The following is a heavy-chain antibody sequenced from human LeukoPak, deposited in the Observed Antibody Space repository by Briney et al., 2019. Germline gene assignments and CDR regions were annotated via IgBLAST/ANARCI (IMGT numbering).Heavy chain of an antibody. CDR2: IIPILGIA. Sequence: SVEVSCKASGGTFSSYAISWVRQAPGQGLEWMGRIIPILGIANYAQKFQGRVTITADKSTSTAYMELSSLRSEDTAVYYCARDLAYYYGSGSENDYWGQGTLVTVSS. D-gene: IGHD3-10*01. CDR3: ARDLAYYYGSGSENDY. V-gene: IGHV1-69*04. CDR1: GGTFSSYA. J-gene: IGHJ4*02.